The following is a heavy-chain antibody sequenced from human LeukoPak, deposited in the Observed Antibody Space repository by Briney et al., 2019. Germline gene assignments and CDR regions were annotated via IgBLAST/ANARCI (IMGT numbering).Heavy chain of an antibody. CDR2: ISYSSSHI. D-gene: IGHD2-21*01. Sequence: GGSLRLSCATSGFSFSSYSMNWVRQAAGKGLEWVSSISYSSSHIYYADSVKGRFTISRDNAKNSLYLQMNSLRAEDTAVYYCAKVSPIFDYWGQGTLVTVSS. CDR3: AKVSPIFDY. J-gene: IGHJ4*02. CDR1: GFSFSSYS. V-gene: IGHV3-21*01.